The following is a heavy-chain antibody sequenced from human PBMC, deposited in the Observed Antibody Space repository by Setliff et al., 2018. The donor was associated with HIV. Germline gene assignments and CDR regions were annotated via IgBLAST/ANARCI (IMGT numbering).Heavy chain of an antibody. Sequence: SETLSLPCSVSGGPISSYYWAWIRQSPGKGLEWIGRIYNDGTTNYSQSLKSRVTISVDTLKNRFSLKLNSVTAADTAVYYCARDRDLRFSGSPSFNYFDSWGQGMLVTV. CDR2: IYNDGTT. D-gene: IGHD2-21*01. CDR3: ARDRDLRFSGSPSFNYFDS. V-gene: IGHV4-4*07. J-gene: IGHJ4*02. CDR1: GGPISSYY.